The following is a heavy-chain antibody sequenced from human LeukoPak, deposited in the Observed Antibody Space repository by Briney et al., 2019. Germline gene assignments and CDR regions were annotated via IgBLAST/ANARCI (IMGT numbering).Heavy chain of an antibody. CDR3: ARGAAGYDYVWGSPIYNWFDP. CDR2: IYTSGST. Sequence: SSETLSLTCTVSGGSISSYYWNWIRQPAGEGLEWIGRIYTSGSTSYNPSLKSRVTISVDTSKNQFSLKLSSVTAADTAVYYCARGAAGYDYVWGSPIYNWFDPWGQGTLVTVSS. CDR1: GGSISSYY. J-gene: IGHJ5*02. D-gene: IGHD3-16*01. V-gene: IGHV4-4*07.